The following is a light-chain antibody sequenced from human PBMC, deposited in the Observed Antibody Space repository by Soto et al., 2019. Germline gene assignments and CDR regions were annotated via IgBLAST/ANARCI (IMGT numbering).Light chain of an antibody. CDR3: QQFGTSSLVT. CDR1: QSVNTKY. CDR2: GVS. Sequence: EIVLTQSPGTLSLSPGERATLSCGASQSVNTKYLAWYQQKPGQAPRLLISGVSSRATGIPDRFSGSGSGTDFILTISRVEPEDFAVYYCQQFGTSSLVTFGPGTKVDIK. J-gene: IGKJ3*01. V-gene: IGKV3-20*01.